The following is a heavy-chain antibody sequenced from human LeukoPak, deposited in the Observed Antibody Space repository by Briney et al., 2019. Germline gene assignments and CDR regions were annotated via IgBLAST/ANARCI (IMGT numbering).Heavy chain of an antibody. Sequence: GGSVRLSCAAAGFTLSNYWMSWVRQAPGKGLEWVANIKKDGSEKYYVDSVKGRFTISRDNAKNSLYLQMNSLRAEDTAVYYCARNLQDWGQGTLVTVSS. J-gene: IGHJ4*02. CDR2: IKKDGSEK. D-gene: IGHD2-15*01. CDR1: GFTLSNYW. CDR3: ARNLQD. V-gene: IGHV3-7*01.